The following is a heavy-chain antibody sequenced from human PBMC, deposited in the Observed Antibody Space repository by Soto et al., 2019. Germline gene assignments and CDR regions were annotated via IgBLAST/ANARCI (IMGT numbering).Heavy chain of an antibody. CDR3: ARKGIQLWSAWFDP. V-gene: IGHV4-59*01. CDR1: GGSISSYY. Sequence: QVQLQESGPGLVKPSETLSLTCTVSGGSISSYYWSWIRQPPGKGLEWIGYIYYSGSTNCNPSLKSRVTISVDTSKNQFSLKLSSVTAADTAVYYCARKGIQLWSAWFDPWGQGTLVTVSS. J-gene: IGHJ5*02. CDR2: IYYSGST. D-gene: IGHD5-18*01.